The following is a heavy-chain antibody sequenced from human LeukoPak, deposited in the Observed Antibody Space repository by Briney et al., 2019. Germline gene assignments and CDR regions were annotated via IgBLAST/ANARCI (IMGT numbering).Heavy chain of an antibody. CDR1: GFTFGSSW. Sequence: GGSLRLSCAASGFTFGSSWMNWVRQSPGKGLEWVANIKQDGSEKHYVDSVTGRFTISRDNAKNSLYLQMNSLRADDTAVYYCARDLAGPPQEAFDIWGQGTMVTVSS. CDR2: IKQDGSEK. J-gene: IGHJ3*02. V-gene: IGHV3-7*01. CDR3: ARDLAGPPQEAFDI.